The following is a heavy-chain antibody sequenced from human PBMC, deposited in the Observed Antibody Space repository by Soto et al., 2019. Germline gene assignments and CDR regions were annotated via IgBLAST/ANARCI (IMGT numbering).Heavy chain of an antibody. D-gene: IGHD3-22*01. V-gene: IGHV4-59*01. CDR2: IYFTGST. J-gene: IGHJ4*02. CDR3: ARRSNFYYAFDY. CDR1: GGSISSYY. Sequence: SETLSLTCTVSGGSISSYYWSWIRQPPGKGLEWIGYIYFTGSTNYNPSLKSRVTISVDTSKNQFSLKLSSVTAADTAVYYCARRSNFYYAFDYWGRGTLVTVS.